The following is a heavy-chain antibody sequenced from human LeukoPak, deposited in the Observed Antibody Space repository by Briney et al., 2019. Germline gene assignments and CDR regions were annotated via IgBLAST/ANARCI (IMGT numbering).Heavy chain of an antibody. D-gene: IGHD3-10*01. CDR3: ARGGGSGSYESFDY. Sequence: GGSLRLSCAASGFSVSSNYMSWVRQAPGKGLEWVSVISGGGSTYYADSVKGRFTISRDISKNTLYLQMNSLRAEDTAVYYCARGGGSGSYESFDYWGQGALVTVSS. CDR1: GFSVSSNY. CDR2: ISGGGST. V-gene: IGHV3-53*01. J-gene: IGHJ4*02.